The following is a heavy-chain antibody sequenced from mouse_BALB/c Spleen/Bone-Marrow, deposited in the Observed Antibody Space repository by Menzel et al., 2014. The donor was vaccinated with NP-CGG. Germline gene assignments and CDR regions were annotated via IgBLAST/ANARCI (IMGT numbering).Heavy chain of an antibody. J-gene: IGHJ2*01. D-gene: IGHD1-1*02. Sequence: VKLMESGAELARPGASVKMSCKASGYTFTTYTIHWVKQRPGQGLEWIGYINPSSDYTHYNQKFKDKATLTADKSSSTAYMQLSSLTSEDSAVYYCARPYYYGYDYWGQGTTLTVSS. CDR3: ARPYYYGYDY. CDR2: INPSSDYT. CDR1: GYTFTTYT. V-gene: IGHV1-4*01.